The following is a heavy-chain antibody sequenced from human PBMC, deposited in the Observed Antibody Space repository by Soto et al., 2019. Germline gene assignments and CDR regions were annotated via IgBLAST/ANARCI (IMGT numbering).Heavy chain of an antibody. D-gene: IGHD3-10*01. CDR3: ARAGTYYNFFGYYGMDV. CDR2: IYSGGST. Sequence: PGGSLRLSCAASGFTVSSNYMSWVRQAPGKGLEWVSVIYSGGSTYYADSVKGRFTISRHNSKNTLYLQMNSLRAEDTAVYYCARAGTYYNFFGYYGMDVWGKGTTVTVSS. CDR1: GFTVSSNY. V-gene: IGHV3-53*04. J-gene: IGHJ6*04.